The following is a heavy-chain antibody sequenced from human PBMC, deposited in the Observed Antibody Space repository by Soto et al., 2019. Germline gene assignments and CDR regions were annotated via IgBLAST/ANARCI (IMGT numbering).Heavy chain of an antibody. CDR2: IYYSGST. J-gene: IGHJ5*02. Sequence: SETLSLTCTVSGGSISSYYWSWIRQPPGKGLEWIGYIYYSGSTNYNPSLKSRVTISVDTSKNQFSLKLSSVTAADTAVYCCARDDNWFDPWGHGTLVTVSA. CDR1: GGSISSYY. V-gene: IGHV4-59*01. CDR3: ARDDNWFDP.